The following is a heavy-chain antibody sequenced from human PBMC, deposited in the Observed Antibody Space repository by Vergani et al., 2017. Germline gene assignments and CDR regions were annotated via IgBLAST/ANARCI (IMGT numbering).Heavy chain of an antibody. Sequence: QVQLVQSGAEVKKPGSSVKVSCKASGGTFSSYTISWVRQAPGQGLEWMGRIIPILGIANYAQKFQGRVTITADKSTSTAYMELSSLRSEDTAVYYCARVYSSSWYGAFDIWGQGTMVTVSS. CDR3: ARVYSSSWYGAFDI. V-gene: IGHV1-69*02. CDR1: GGTFSSYT. J-gene: IGHJ3*02. CDR2: IIPILGIA. D-gene: IGHD6-13*01.